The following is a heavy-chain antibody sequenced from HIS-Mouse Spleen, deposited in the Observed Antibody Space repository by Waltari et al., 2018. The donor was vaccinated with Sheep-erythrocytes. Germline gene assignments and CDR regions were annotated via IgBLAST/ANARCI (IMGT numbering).Heavy chain of an antibody. V-gene: IGHV1-69*04. J-gene: IGHJ4*02. CDR1: GGTFSSYA. CDR2: INPSLGIA. CDR3: AQTGATTPHFDY. Sequence: QVQLVQSGAEVKKPGSSVKVSCKASGGTFSSYAISWVRQAPGQGLEWMGRINPSLGIANYAQKFQGRVTSTADKSTSTAYMELSSLRSEDTAVYYCAQTGATTPHFDYWGQGTLVTVSS. D-gene: IGHD1-26*01.